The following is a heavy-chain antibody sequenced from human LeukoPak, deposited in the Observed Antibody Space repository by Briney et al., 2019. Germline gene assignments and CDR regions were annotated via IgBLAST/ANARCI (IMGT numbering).Heavy chain of an antibody. CDR1: GFTFSSYA. D-gene: IGHD5-24*01. J-gene: IGHJ4*02. V-gene: IGHV3-30*04. Sequence: GGSLRLSCAASGFTFSSYAMSWVRQAPGKGLEWVAVISYDGGAKYYADSVKGRFTISRDNSKNTLYLQMNSLKPENTAVYYCATSPMDGYNLLDYWGQGTLVTVSS. CDR3: ATSPMDGYNLLDY. CDR2: ISYDGGAK.